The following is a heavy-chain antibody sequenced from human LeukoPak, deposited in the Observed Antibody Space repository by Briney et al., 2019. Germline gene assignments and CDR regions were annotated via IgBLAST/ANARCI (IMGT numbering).Heavy chain of an antibody. CDR2: INHSGST. J-gene: IGHJ4*02. V-gene: IGHV4-34*01. CDR3: ARRMTPYYDFWSGYFDY. CDR1: GGSFSGYY. D-gene: IGHD3-3*01. Sequence: SETLSLTCAVYGGSFSGYYWSWIRQPPGNGLEWIGEINHSGSTNYNPSLKSRVTISVDTSKNQFSLKLSSVTAADTAVYYCARRMTPYYDFWSGYFDYWGQGTLVTVSS.